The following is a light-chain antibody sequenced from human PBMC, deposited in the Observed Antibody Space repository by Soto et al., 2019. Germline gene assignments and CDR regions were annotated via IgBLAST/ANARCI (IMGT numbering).Light chain of an antibody. CDR1: QSVSSY. J-gene: IGKJ5*01. CDR3: QQRSKWPPIT. Sequence: EIVLTQSPVTLSLSPGERATLSCRASQSVSSYLAWYQQKPGQAPRLLIYDASNRATGTPARFSGGGSGTDFTLTIDNLEPEDFAIYYCQQRSKWPPITFGQGTRLEI. CDR2: DAS. V-gene: IGKV3-11*01.